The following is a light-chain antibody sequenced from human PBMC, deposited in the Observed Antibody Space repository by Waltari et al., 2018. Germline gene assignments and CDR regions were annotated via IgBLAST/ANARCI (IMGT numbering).Light chain of an antibody. J-gene: IGLJ3*02. Sequence: QSVLTQPPSVSGAPGQRVTISCTGSSSNIGAGYDVQWYQQFPGKAPKLLIYDNAMRPFGIPDRCSASKSGTPASLAITGLQAEVEAVYYCHSHDRAVSRSDVFGGGTKLTVL. CDR2: DNA. V-gene: IGLV1-40*01. CDR1: SSNIGAGYD. CDR3: HSHDRAVSRSDV.